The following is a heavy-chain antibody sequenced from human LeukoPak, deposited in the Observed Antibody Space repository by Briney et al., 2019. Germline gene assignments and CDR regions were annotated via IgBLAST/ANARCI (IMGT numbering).Heavy chain of an antibody. D-gene: IGHD3-22*01. Sequence: GASVKVSCKASGYTFTCYYMHWVRQAPGQGLEWMGWINHNSGGTNYAKKFQGRVTMTRDTSISTAYMELSRLRSDDTAVYCCARKTYYYDSSGYYLYFDYWGQGTLVTVSS. CDR2: INHNSGGT. CDR3: ARKTYYYDSSGYYLYFDY. CDR1: GYTFTCYY. V-gene: IGHV1-2*02. J-gene: IGHJ4*02.